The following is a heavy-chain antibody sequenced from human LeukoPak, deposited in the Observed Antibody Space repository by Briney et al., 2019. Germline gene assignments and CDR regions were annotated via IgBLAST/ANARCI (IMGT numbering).Heavy chain of an antibody. Sequence: GGSLRLSCAASGFTFSSYAMHWVRQAPGKGLEWVALISYDGSGQYYTESVKGRFTISRDNSKNTLYLQVNSLRVEDTAVYYCARDGPDLRSFDYWGQGTLVTVSS. CDR3: ARDGPDLRSFDY. V-gene: IGHV3-30-3*01. CDR1: GFTFSSYA. D-gene: IGHD1-14*01. CDR2: ISYDGSGQ. J-gene: IGHJ4*02.